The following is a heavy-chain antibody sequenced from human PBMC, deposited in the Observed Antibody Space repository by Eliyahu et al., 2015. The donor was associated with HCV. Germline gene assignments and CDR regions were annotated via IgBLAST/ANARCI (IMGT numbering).Heavy chain of an antibody. CDR2: IFSNDEK. V-gene: IGHV2-26*01. Sequence: QVTLKESGPVLVKPTETLTLTCTVSGFSLSNARMXVSWIRQPPGKXLEWLXHIFSNDEKSYSTSLKSRLTISKDTSKSQVVLTMTNMDPVDTATYYCARAVPAEWSLTSYYYYYGMDVWGQGTTVTVSS. D-gene: IGHD3-3*01. CDR3: ARAVPAEWSLTSYYYYYGMDV. J-gene: IGHJ6*02. CDR1: GFSLSNARMX.